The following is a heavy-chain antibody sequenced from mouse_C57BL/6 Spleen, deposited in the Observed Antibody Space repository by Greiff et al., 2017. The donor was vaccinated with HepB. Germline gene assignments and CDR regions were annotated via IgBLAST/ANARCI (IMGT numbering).Heavy chain of an antibody. CDR2: IDPETAGT. J-gene: IGHJ2*01. CDR1: GYTFTDYE. CDR3: TRLYYSNY. V-gene: IGHV1-15*01. D-gene: IGHD1-1*01. Sequence: VKLMESGAELVRPGASVTLSCKASGYTFTDYEMHWVKQTPVHGLEWIGAIDPETAGTAYNQKFKGKAILTADKSSSTAYMELRSLTSEDSAVYYCTRLYYSNYWGQGTTLTVSS.